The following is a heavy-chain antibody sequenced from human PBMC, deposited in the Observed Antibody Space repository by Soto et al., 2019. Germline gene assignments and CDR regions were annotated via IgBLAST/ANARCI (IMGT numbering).Heavy chain of an antibody. J-gene: IGHJ6*04. CDR3: ARAGRGYCSGFSCDSGLYGMDV. Sequence: ASETLSLTCTVAGRSISSSSYYWGSIRQPPGKGLAWIGSIYYSGSTYYNPSLKSRVTISVDTSKNQFSLKLSSVTAADTAVYYCARAGRGYCSGFSCDSGLYGMDVWGKGTTVT. CDR2: IYYSGST. CDR1: GRSISSSSYY. D-gene: IGHD2-15*01. V-gene: IGHV4-39*01.